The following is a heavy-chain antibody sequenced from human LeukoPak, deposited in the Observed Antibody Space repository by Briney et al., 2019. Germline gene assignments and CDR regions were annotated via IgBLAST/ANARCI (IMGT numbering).Heavy chain of an antibody. J-gene: IGHJ4*02. CDR3: ARDPSMYMSGWYRFDY. Sequence: ASVKVSCKASGYTFTSYGISWVRQAPGQGLEWMGWISAYNGNTNYAQKFQGRVTMTRDTSTSTVYLELGSLRSEDTAVYYCARDPSMYMSGWYRFDYWGQGTLVTVSS. V-gene: IGHV1-18*01. CDR2: ISAYNGNT. D-gene: IGHD6-19*01. CDR1: GYTFTSYG.